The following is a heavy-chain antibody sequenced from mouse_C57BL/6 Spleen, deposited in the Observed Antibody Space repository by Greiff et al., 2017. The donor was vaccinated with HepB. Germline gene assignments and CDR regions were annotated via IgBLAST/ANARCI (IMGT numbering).Heavy chain of an antibody. CDR2: IYPRSGNT. D-gene: IGHD4-1*01. V-gene: IGHV1-81*01. CDR3: ARRDLGRDYAMDY. J-gene: IGHJ4*01. CDR1: GYTFTSYG. Sequence: VQLVESGAELARPGASVKLSCKASGYTFTSYGISWVKQRTGQGLEWIGEIYPRSGNTYYNEKFKGKATLTADKSSSTAYMELRSLTSEDSAVYFCARRDLGRDYAMDYWGQGTSVTVSS.